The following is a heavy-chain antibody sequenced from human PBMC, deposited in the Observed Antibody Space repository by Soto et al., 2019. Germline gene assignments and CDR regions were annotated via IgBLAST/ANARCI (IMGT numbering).Heavy chain of an antibody. CDR3: VRDYLLTGFDP. D-gene: IGHD3-9*01. Sequence: SETLSLTCTVSGGSISNYYWTWVRQPPGKGLEWIGYVYYSGSTNYNPSLGSRVTISIDASKNQFSLKMKSVTAADTAVYYCVRDYLLTGFDPWGQGALVTVSS. V-gene: IGHV4-59*01. J-gene: IGHJ5*02. CDR2: VYYSGST. CDR1: GGSISNYY.